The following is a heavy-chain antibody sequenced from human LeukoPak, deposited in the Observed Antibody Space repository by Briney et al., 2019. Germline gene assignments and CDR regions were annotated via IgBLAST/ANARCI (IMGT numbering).Heavy chain of an antibody. D-gene: IGHD6-13*01. CDR2: INHSGST. V-gene: IGHV4-34*01. Sequence: SETLSLTCAVYGGSFSGYYWSWIRQPPGKGLEWIGEINHSGSTNYNPSLKGRVTISVDTSKNQFSLKLSSVTAADTAVYYCARERTAADFDYWGQGTLVTVSS. CDR1: GGSFSGYY. CDR3: ARERTAADFDY. J-gene: IGHJ4*02.